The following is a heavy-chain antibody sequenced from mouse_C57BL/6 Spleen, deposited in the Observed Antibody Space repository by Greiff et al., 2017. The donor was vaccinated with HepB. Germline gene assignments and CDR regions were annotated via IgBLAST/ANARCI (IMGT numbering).Heavy chain of an antibody. V-gene: IGHV1-61*01. Sequence: VQLQQPGAELVRPGSSVKLSCKASGYTFTSYWMDWVKQRPGQGLEWIGNIYPSDSETHYNQKFKDKATLTVDKSSSTAYMQLSSLTSEDSAVYYCARGVGFQPPMDYWGQGTSVTVSS. CDR1: GYTFTSYW. D-gene: IGHD6-1*01. CDR2: IYPSDSET. J-gene: IGHJ4*01. CDR3: ARGVGFQPPMDY.